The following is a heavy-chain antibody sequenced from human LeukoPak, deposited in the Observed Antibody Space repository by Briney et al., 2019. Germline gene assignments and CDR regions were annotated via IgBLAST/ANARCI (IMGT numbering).Heavy chain of an antibody. Sequence: PSETLSLTCTVSGGSISSYYWSWIRQPPGKGLEWIGYIYYSGSTNCNPSLKSRVTISVDTSKNQFSLKLSSVTAADTAVYYCARAVRGSYYYYYGMDVWGQGTTVTVSS. V-gene: IGHV4-59*01. CDR2: IYYSGST. CDR3: ARAVRGSYYYYYGMDV. CDR1: GGSISSYY. J-gene: IGHJ6*02. D-gene: IGHD3-10*01.